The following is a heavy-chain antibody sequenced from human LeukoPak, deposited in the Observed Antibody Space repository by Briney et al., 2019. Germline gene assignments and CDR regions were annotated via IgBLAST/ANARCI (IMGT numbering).Heavy chain of an antibody. CDR2: IYYSGST. V-gene: IGHV4-59*11. CDR3: ARGSYNWNG. D-gene: IGHD1-20*01. Sequence: SETLSLTCTVSGGSISSHYWSWIRQPPGKGLEWIGYIYYSGSTNYSPSLKSRVTISVDTSKNQFSLKLSSVTAADTAVYYCARGSYNWNGWGQGTLVTVSS. J-gene: IGHJ4*02. CDR1: GGSISSHY.